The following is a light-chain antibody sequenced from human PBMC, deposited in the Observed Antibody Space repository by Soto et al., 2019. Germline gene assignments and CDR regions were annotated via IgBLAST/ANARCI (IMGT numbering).Light chain of an antibody. V-gene: IGKV1-5*03. CDR3: QEYDSYPLA. CDR1: QSIDRW. Sequence: DIQMTQSPPTLSASVGDRVTITCRASQSIDRWLAWYQQKPGKGPKILVYKASTLQSGVPSSFSGSGSGTEYTLTISHLQTDDFATYYCQEYDSYPLALGGGTKVEIK. J-gene: IGKJ4*01. CDR2: KAS.